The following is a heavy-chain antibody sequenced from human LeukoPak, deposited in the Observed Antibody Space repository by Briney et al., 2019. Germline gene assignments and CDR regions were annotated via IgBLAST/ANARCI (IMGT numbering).Heavy chain of an antibody. CDR3: ATGNYYDSRGYYTFGH. CDR2: INGDGSTT. Sequence: GSLRLSCAASGFTFSRYWMHWVRQAPGKGLVWVSRINGDGSTTSYADSVKGGFTISGDNAKNTLYLQMNSLRAEDTAVYYCATGNYYDSRGYYTFGHWGQGTLVTVSS. V-gene: IGHV3-74*01. CDR1: GFTFSRYW. D-gene: IGHD3-22*01. J-gene: IGHJ1*01.